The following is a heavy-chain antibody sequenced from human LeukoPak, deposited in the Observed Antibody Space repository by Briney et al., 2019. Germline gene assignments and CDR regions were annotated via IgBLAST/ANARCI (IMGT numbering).Heavy chain of an antibody. CDR3: ARWDDFWSGYFSRRNWFDP. Sequence: SETLSLTCAVYGGSFSGYYWSWIRQPPGKGLEWIGEINHSGSTNYNPSLKSRVTISVDTSKNQFSLKLSSVTAADTAVYYCARWDDFWSGYFSRRNWFDPWGQGTLVTVSS. V-gene: IGHV4-34*01. CDR1: GGSFSGYY. CDR2: INHSGST. D-gene: IGHD3-3*01. J-gene: IGHJ5*02.